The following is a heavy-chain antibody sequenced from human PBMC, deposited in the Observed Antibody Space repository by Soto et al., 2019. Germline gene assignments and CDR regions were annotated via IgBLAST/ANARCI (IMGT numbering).Heavy chain of an antibody. CDR1: GGTVSSYA. CDR3: ARDLSCDSTGFRGYDL. CDR2: FIPIFVSA. V-gene: IGHV1-69*01. J-gene: IGHJ4*02. Sequence: QVHLVQSGAEVKKPGSSVKVSCKASGGTVSSYAITWVRQAPGKGLEWMGVFIPIFVSAHYAQKIQGRVTITADESTSTAYMELRGLRSEDTAIYYSARDLSCDSTGFRGYDLWGQGTLVTVSS. D-gene: IGHD3-22*01.